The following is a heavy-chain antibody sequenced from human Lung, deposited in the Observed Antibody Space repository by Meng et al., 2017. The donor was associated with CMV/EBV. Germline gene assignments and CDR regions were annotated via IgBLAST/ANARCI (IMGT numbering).Heavy chain of an antibody. D-gene: IGHD5-24*01. J-gene: IGHJ4*02. Sequence: GGPLRLSCAASGFTFDDYTMHWVRQAPGKGLEWVSLISWDGGTTYYADSVKGRFSISRDNSKKSLYLLRTSPRAEDTAFYYCAKDSSFHGMAIPDNWGQGSLVTVSS. CDR3: AKDSSFHGMAIPDN. V-gene: IGHV3-43*01. CDR2: ISWDGGTT. CDR1: GFTFDDYT.